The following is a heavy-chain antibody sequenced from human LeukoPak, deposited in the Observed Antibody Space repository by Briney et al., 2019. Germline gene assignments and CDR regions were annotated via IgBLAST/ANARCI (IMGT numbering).Heavy chain of an antibody. CDR2: ISSSSSYI. Sequence: PGGSLRLSCAASGFTVSSNYMSWVRQAPGKGLEWVSSISSSSSYIYYADSVKGRFTISRDNAKNSLYLQMNSLRAEDTAVYYCARDGVIALDYWGQGTLVTVSS. J-gene: IGHJ4*02. D-gene: IGHD3-10*01. CDR1: GFTVSSNY. V-gene: IGHV3-21*01. CDR3: ARDGVIALDY.